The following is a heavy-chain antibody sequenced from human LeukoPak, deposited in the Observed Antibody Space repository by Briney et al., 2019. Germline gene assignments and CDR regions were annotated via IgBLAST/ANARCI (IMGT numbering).Heavy chain of an antibody. J-gene: IGHJ4*02. V-gene: IGHV3-23*01. CDR2: ISGSGDTT. CDR1: GFTFSSYA. Sequence: PGGSLRLSCAASGFTFSSYAMNWVRQAPGKGLEWVSFISGSGDTTYYADSVKGRFTISRDKSKNTLYLQMNSLRAEDTAVYYCAKSRGESRGASNYWGQGTPVTVSS. D-gene: IGHD1-26*01. CDR3: AKSRGESRGASNY.